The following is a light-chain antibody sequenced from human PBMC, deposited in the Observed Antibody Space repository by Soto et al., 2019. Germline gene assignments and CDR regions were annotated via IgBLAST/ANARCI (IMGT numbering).Light chain of an antibody. CDR3: QQSYSTPPT. V-gene: IGKV1-39*01. J-gene: IGKJ1*01. CDR2: AAS. Sequence: DIQMTQSPSSLSASVGDRVTITCRASQSITTYLNWYRQKPGKAPKLLIYAASSLQSGVPSRFSGSGSETEFTLTISSLQPEDFATYYCQQSYSTPPTFGQGTKVEIK. CDR1: QSITTY.